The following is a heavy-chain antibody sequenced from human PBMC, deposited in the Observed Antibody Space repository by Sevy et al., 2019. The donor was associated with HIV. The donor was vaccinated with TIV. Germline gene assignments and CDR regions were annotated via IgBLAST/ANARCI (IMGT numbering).Heavy chain of an antibody. CDR1: GFTFSNYA. Sequence: GGSLRLSCAASGFTFSNYAMSWVRQAPGKGLEWVANIKEDGSMIYYVDSVKGRFTISRDNAKNSVYLQMTSLRAEDAALYYCVRAIGAAGSYWGQGTLVTVSS. J-gene: IGHJ4*02. CDR2: IKEDGSMI. CDR3: VRAIGAAGSY. V-gene: IGHV3-7*01. D-gene: IGHD6-13*01.